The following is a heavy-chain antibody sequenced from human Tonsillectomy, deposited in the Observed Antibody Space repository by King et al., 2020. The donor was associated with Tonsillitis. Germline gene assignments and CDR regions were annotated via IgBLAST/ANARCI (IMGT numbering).Heavy chain of an antibody. CDR1: GYTFTGHY. J-gene: IGHJ4*02. Sequence: QLVQSGAEVKKPGASVKVSCKASGYTFTGHYIHWVRQAPGQGLEWMGWITPNSGGTNYAQNFQGRVTLTRDTSIRTVYMELSRLTSDDTAVYFCARTRGVVPWEPFALWAQGTLVTVSS. CDR2: ITPNSGGT. V-gene: IGHV1-2*02. CDR3: ARTRGVVPWEPFAL. D-gene: IGHD3-3*01.